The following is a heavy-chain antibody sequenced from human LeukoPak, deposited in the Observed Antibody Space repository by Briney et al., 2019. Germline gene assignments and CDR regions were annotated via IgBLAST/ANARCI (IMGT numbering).Heavy chain of an antibody. J-gene: IGHJ4*02. CDR1: GGSISSYY. CDR2: IYYSGST. Sequence: SETLSLTCTVSGGSISSYYWSWIRQPPGKGLEWIGYIYYSGSTNYNPSLKSRVTISVDTSKNQFSLKLNPATAADPAVYYCARFPGYFDFWGKGTLVTVSS. V-gene: IGHV4-59*08. CDR3: ARFPGYFDF.